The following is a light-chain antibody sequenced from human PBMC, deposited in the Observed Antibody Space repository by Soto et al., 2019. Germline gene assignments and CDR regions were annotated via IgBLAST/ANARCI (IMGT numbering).Light chain of an antibody. V-gene: IGLV1-47*02. J-gene: IGLJ2*01. Sequence: QSVLTQPPSASGTPGQSVTISCSGSSSNIESNSVYWYQQLPGAAPKLLIYSSYRRPSGVPDRFSGSKSGTSASLANSGLRSEDEAGYYCAAWDDSLSGPGVFGGGTKVTVL. CDR1: SSNIESNS. CDR2: SSY. CDR3: AAWDDSLSGPGV.